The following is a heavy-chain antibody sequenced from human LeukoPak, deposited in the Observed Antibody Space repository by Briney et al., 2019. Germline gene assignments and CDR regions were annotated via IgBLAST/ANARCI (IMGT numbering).Heavy chain of an antibody. CDR2: INPNSGGT. CDR3: ARRRYCSGGSCSDAFDI. Sequence: GASVKVSCKASGYTFTGYYMHWVRQAPGQGLEWMGWINPNSGGTNYAQKFQGRVTMTRDTSISTAYMELSSLRSEDTAVYYCARRRYCSGGSCSDAFDIWGQGTMVTVSS. J-gene: IGHJ3*02. CDR1: GYTFTGYY. V-gene: IGHV1-2*02. D-gene: IGHD2-15*01.